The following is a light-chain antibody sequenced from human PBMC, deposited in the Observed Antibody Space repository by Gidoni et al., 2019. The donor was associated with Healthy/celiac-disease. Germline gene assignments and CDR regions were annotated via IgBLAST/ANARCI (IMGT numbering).Light chain of an antibody. CDR2: LGS. CDR1: QSLLHSNGYNY. J-gene: IGKJ1*01. CDR3: MQALQTKT. Sequence: DIVMTQSPLSWPVTPGEPASISCRSSQSLLHSNGYNYLDWYLQKPGQSPQLLIYLGSNRASGVPDRFSGSGSGTDFTLKISRVEAEDVGVYYCMQALQTKTFGQGTKVEIK. V-gene: IGKV2-28*01.